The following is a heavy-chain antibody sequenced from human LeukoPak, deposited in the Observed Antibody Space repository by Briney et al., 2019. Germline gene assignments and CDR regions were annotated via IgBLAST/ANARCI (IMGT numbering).Heavy chain of an antibody. CDR1: GFTFTNHW. V-gene: IGHV3-23*01. D-gene: IGHD3-3*01. Sequence: PGGSLRLSCVTSGFTFTNHWMSWVRQAPGKGLEWVSAISGSGGSTYYADSVKGRLTISRDNSENTLYLQMNSLRAEDTAVYYCAKGGKRGYDFWRGYYSGESRDYFDYWGQGTLVTVSS. CDR2: ISGSGGST. J-gene: IGHJ4*02. CDR3: AKGGKRGYDFWRGYYSGESRDYFDY.